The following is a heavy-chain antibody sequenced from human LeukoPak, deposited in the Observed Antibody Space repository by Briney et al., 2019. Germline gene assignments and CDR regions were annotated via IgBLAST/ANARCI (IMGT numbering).Heavy chain of an antibody. CDR1: GYSISSNNW. J-gene: IGHJ3*01. CDR2: IYYNGNT. Sequence: SETLSLTCAVSGYSISSNNWWAWVRQPPGKGLEWIGYIYYNGNTYYNPYNPSLTSRVTMSVDTSKNQFSLKLDSVAEIDTAMYYCARNQAVAANRGASDVWGQGTMVTVSS. CDR3: ARNQAVAANRGASDV. D-gene: IGHD6-19*01. V-gene: IGHV4-28*01.